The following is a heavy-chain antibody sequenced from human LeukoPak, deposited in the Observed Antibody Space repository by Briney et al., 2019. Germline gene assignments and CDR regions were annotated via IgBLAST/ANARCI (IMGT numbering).Heavy chain of an antibody. CDR2: IIPIFGTA. Sequence: SVKVSCKASGGTFSSYAISWVRQAPGQGLEWMGGIIPIFGTANYAQKFQGRVTITADESTSTAYMELSSLRSEDTAVYYCATEGNYDFWSGFSRMGLYYYGMDVWGQGTTVTVSS. J-gene: IGHJ6*02. V-gene: IGHV1-69*13. CDR3: ATEGNYDFWSGFSRMGLYYYGMDV. CDR1: GGTFSSYA. D-gene: IGHD3-3*01.